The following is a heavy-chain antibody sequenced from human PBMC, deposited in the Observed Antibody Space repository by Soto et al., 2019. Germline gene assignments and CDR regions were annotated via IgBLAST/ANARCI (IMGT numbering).Heavy chain of an antibody. CDR1: GFTFSSYR. CDR3: ARDRGVPPTEYFQH. CDR2: IISIISYI. Sequence: GRSLRLSCAASGFTFSSYRMNWVRQAPGQGLECVSSIISIISYIYYAYAVKGPFTISIDSAKNALYLQMNSLRAEDTDVYYCARDRGVPPTEYFQHWGQGTLQTVSS. D-gene: IGHD3-16*01. V-gene: IGHV3-21*01. J-gene: IGHJ1*01.